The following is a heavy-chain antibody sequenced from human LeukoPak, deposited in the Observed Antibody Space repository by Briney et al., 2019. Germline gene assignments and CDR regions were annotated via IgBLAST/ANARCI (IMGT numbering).Heavy chain of an antibody. J-gene: IGHJ5*02. CDR3: ARDPYWELRRGEDWFEP. V-gene: IGHV1-69*04. D-gene: IGHD1-26*01. CDR1: AGTFSSYT. CDR2: IIPILGIA. Sequence: SVKVSCKASAGTFSSYTISWVRQAPGQGLEWMGRIIPILGIANYAQKFQGRVTITADKSTSTAYMELSSLRSDDTAVYYCARDPYWELRRGEDWFEPWGQGTLVTVSS.